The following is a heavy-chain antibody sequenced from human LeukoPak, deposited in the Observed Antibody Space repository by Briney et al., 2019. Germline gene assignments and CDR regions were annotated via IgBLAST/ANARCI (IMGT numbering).Heavy chain of an antibody. CDR2: IYSGGST. CDR3: ARTWNGAFDI. J-gene: IGHJ3*02. Sequence: AASGFTVSSNYMSWVRQAPGKGLEYVSVIYSGGSTYYADSVKGRFTISRDNSKNTVYLQMNSLRAEDTAVYYCARTWNGAFDIWGQGTMVTVSS. V-gene: IGHV3-66*01. D-gene: IGHD1-1*01. CDR1: GFTVSSNY.